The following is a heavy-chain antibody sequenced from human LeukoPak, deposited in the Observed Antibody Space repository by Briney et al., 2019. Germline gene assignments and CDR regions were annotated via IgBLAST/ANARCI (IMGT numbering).Heavy chain of an antibody. D-gene: IGHD4-11*01. Sequence: PGGSLTLSCAASGFTVSSSYMSWVRQPPGKGLDWVSIIYSGDSANYGDSVKGRFTISRDNSKNTLYLQMNSLRAEDTAVYYCARYHSDYSHYYWGLGTLGTVSS. J-gene: IGHJ4*02. CDR1: GFTVSSSY. CDR3: ARYHSDYSHYY. V-gene: IGHV3-66*01. CDR2: IYSGDSA.